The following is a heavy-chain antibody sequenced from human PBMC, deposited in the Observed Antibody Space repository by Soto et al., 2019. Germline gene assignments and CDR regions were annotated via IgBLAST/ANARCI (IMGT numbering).Heavy chain of an antibody. Sequence: GGSLRLSCSASGCIFSSYWMSWLSQAPGKGLEWVASMNEYGSERYYVDSVKGRFTISRDNAKNSLYLQMNSLRAEDTAVYYCARATGADKEDYWGQGTLVTVSS. V-gene: IGHV3-7*04. CDR2: MNEYGSER. J-gene: IGHJ4*02. D-gene: IGHD3-10*01. CDR3: ARATGADKEDY. CDR1: GCIFSSYW.